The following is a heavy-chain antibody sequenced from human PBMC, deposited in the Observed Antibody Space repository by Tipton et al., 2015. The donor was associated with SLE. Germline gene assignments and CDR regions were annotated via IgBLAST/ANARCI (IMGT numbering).Heavy chain of an antibody. Sequence: TLSLTCTVSGGSISSSSYYWGWIRQPPGKGLEWIGYIYYSGSTYYNPSLKSRVTISVDTSKNQFSLKLSSVTAADTAVYYCARGGWYYFDFWGQGTLVTVSS. CDR1: GGSISSSSYY. V-gene: IGHV4-39*07. CDR3: ARGGWYYFDF. D-gene: IGHD6-19*01. CDR2: IYYSGST. J-gene: IGHJ4*02.